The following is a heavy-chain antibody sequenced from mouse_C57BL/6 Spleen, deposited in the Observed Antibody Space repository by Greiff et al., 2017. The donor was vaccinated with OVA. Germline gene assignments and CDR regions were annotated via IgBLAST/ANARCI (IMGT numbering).Heavy chain of an antibody. Sequence: VQLQQSGPVLVKPGASVKMSCKASGYTFTDYYMNWVKQSHGKSLEWIGVINPYNGGTSYNQKFKGKATLTVDKSSSTAYMELNSLTSEDSAVYDCARYLGGYSLAWFAYWGQGTLVTVSA. V-gene: IGHV1-19*01. CDR2: INPYNGGT. CDR3: ARYLGGYSLAWFAY. D-gene: IGHD2-3*01. J-gene: IGHJ3*01. CDR1: GYTFTDYY.